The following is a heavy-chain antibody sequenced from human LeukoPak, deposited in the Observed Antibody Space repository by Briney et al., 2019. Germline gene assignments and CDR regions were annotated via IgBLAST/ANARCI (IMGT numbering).Heavy chain of an antibody. V-gene: IGHV3-15*01. CDR3: TTDLGLTMIRGVIVY. J-gene: IGHJ4*02. CDR1: GFTFTNAW. D-gene: IGHD3-10*01. Sequence: PGGSLRLSCAASGFTFTNAWMSWVRQAPGKGLEWVGRIKSKGDGETTDNAAPVKGRFTMSRDDSKATLYLQMNSLKAEDTAVYYCTTDLGLTMIRGVIVYWGQGALVTVSS. CDR2: IKSKGDGETT.